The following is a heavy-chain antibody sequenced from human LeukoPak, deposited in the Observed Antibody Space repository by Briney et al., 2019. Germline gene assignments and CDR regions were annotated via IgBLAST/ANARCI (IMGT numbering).Heavy chain of an antibody. CDR2: ISAGGGNT. V-gene: IGHV3-23*01. Sequence: GGSLRLSCAASAFTFSSYAMSWVRQAPGKGLEWVSTISAGGGNTYYADSVKGRFTISRDNSKNTLYLQMNSLRAEDTAIYYCATALRFSEWYPYWGQGTLVTVSS. CDR3: ATALRFSEWYPY. CDR1: AFTFSSYA. D-gene: IGHD3-3*01. J-gene: IGHJ4*02.